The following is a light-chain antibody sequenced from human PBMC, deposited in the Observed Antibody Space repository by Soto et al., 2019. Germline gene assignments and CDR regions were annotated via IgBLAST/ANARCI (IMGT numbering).Light chain of an antibody. J-gene: IGKJ1*01. V-gene: IGKV1-27*01. Sequence: DIQMTQSPSSLSASVGYRVTITCRSSQGFTNYLACYQQKPGKAPKLLIYAASTLQSGVPSRFSGSGSGTDFSLTISSLQPEDVAVYYCQQYYITPLTFGQGTKVDIK. CDR1: QGFTNY. CDR3: QQYYITPLT. CDR2: AAS.